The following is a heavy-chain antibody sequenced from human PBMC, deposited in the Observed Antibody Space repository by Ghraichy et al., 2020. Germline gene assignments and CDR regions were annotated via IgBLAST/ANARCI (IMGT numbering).Heavy chain of an antibody. Sequence: GSLRLSCAASGFTFSSYWMSWVRQAPGKGLEWVANIKQDGSEKYYVDSVKGRFTISRDNAKNSLYLQMNSLRAEDTAVYYCARDRGTPLSYYYYMDVWGKGTTVTVSS. D-gene: IGHD1-1*01. J-gene: IGHJ6*03. CDR2: IKQDGSEK. CDR1: GFTFSSYW. V-gene: IGHV3-7*03. CDR3: ARDRGTPLSYYYYMDV.